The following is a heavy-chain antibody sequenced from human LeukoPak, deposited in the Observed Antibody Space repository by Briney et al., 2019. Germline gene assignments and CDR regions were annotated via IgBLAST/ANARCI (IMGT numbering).Heavy chain of an antibody. D-gene: IGHD2-15*01. CDR2: VNHSGST. J-gene: IGHJ4*02. CDR3: ARMDCSGGTCYSYFDS. CDR1: GGSFSGHY. Sequence: SETLSLTCAVYGGSFSGHYWTWIRQPPGKGLEWIGEVNHSGSTNYNPSLKSRVTISVDTSKNQFSLKLSSVTAADTAVYYCARMDCSGGTCYSYFDSWGQGTLVTVSS. V-gene: IGHV4-34*01.